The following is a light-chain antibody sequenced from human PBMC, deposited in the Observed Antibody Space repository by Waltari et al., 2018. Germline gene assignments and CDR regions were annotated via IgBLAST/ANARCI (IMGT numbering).Light chain of an antibody. V-gene: IGKV3D-15*01. Sequence: EILMTQSPATLSVSPGEPATISCRASESIGRNLVWYQLKPGQAPRLLFYGASSRATGIPARFSVSGSGTDFTLTITNLQSEDFAVYYCHHYNHWPPMSTFGQGTKLEI. CDR3: HHYNHWPPMST. J-gene: IGKJ2*01. CDR2: GAS. CDR1: ESIGRN.